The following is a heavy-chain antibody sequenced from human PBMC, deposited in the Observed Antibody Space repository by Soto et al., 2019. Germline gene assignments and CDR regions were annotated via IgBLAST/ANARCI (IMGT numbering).Heavy chain of an antibody. D-gene: IGHD1-1*01. J-gene: IGHJ3*02. V-gene: IGHV4-31*03. Sequence: QVQLQESGPGLVKPSQTLSLTCSVSGVSINSGGYYWRWIRHHPGKGLEWIGYIYYTGHTFYNPSLKSRVAMSLDTSKNQFSLKLSSVTAADTAVYYCARGSQLEREALDIWGQGTMVTVSS. CDR3: ARGSQLEREALDI. CDR1: GVSINSGGYY. CDR2: IYYTGHT.